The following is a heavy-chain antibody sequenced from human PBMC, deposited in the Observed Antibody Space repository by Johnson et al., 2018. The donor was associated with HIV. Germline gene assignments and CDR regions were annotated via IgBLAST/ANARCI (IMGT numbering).Heavy chain of an antibody. V-gene: IGHV3-30*04. D-gene: IGHD6-13*01. CDR3: VRSSIYSSSWLADAFDI. CDR2: ISFDGTKK. CDR1: GFTFSAFA. Sequence: VQLVESGGGVVQPGGSLRLSCAASGFTFSAFAMHWVRQAPGKGLEWVALISFDGTKKYYADSVKGRFTISRDDSESTLFLQINSLTTEDTSVYYCVRSSIYSSSWLADAFDIWGQGTMVTVSS. J-gene: IGHJ3*02.